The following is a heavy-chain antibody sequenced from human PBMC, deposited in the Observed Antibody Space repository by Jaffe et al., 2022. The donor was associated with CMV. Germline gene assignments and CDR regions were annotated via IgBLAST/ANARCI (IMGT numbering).Heavy chain of an antibody. V-gene: IGHV4-39*01. CDR3: ARGKRRRVGTTGYYWET. CDR1: GDSIDSRSFY. CDR2: IDHTGAT. Sequence: QLQLQESGPGVVEPSETLSLTCSVFGDSIDSRSFYWGWIRQPPGKGLEWVGIIDHTGATYYSPSLKTRVTISVDTSKSQFSLTLTSVTAADTSFYYCARGKRRRVGTTGYYWETWGQGTLVFVSS. D-gene: IGHD3-22*01. J-gene: IGHJ5*02.